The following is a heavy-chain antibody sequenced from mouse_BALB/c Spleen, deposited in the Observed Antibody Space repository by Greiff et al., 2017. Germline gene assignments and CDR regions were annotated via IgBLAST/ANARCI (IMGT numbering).Heavy chain of an antibody. CDR1: GYTFSSYW. J-gene: IGHJ4*01. Sequence: VHLVESGAELMKPGASVKISCKATGYTFSSYWIEWVKQRPGHGLEWIGEILPGSGSTNYNEKFKGKATFTADTSSNTAYMQLSSLTSEDSAVYYCARRATVVARYAMDYWGQGTSVTVSS. V-gene: IGHV1-9*01. CDR3: ARRATVVARYAMDY. D-gene: IGHD1-1*01. CDR2: ILPGSGST.